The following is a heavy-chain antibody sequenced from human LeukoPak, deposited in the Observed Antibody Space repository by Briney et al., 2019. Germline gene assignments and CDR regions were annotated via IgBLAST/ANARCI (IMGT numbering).Heavy chain of an antibody. CDR2: ISYDGSNK. D-gene: IGHD2-21*02. CDR1: GFTFSSYA. V-gene: IGHV3-30*04. CDR3: ARVYVVVTAIDY. J-gene: IGHJ4*02. Sequence: PGGSLRLSCAASGFTFSSYAMHWVRQAPGKGLEWVAVISYDGSNKYYADSVKGRFTISRDNSKNTLYLQMNSLRAEDTAVYYCARVYVVVTAIDYWGQGTLVTVSS.